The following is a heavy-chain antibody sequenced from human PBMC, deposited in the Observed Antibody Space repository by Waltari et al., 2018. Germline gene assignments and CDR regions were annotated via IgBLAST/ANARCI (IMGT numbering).Heavy chain of an antibody. J-gene: IGHJ6*02. Sequence: QVQLVQSGAEVKKPGSSVKVSCKASGGTFSSYAISWVRQAPGQGLEWMGRIIPIFGTANYAQKFQGRVTITADKSTSTAYMELSSLRSEDTAVYYCVRDKVTTFSARKDYYYGMDVWGQGTTVTVSS. CDR3: VRDKVTTFSARKDYYYGMDV. CDR2: IIPIFGTA. V-gene: IGHV1-69*13. CDR1: GGTFSSYA. D-gene: IGHD4-17*01.